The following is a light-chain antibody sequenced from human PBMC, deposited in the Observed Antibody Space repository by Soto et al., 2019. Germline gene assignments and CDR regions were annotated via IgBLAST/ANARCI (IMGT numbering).Light chain of an antibody. CDR3: QQYDTLPPYT. CDR1: SSKW. CDR2: DAS. J-gene: IGKJ2*01. V-gene: IGKV1-33*01. Sequence: DIQMTQSPSTLAASVGDTVTMTCRSSSKWLAWYQKKPGKAPKLLIYDASNLEIGVPSRFSGSGSGTDFTFTISNLQPEDIATYYCQQYDTLPPYTFGQGTKVELK.